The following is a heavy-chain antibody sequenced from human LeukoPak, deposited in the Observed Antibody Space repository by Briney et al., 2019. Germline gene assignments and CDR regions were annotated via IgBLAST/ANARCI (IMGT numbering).Heavy chain of an antibody. CDR1: GGSISSSSYY. D-gene: IGHD1-26*01. V-gene: IGHV4-39*01. CDR3: ARSASKVGAKHFDY. CDR2: VYYSGST. J-gene: IGHJ4*02. Sequence: SETLSLTCTVSGGSISSSSYYWGWIRQPPGKGLEWIGSVYYSGSTYYNPSPKSRVTISVDTSKNQFSLKLSSVTAADTAVYYCARSASKVGAKHFDYWGQGTLVTVSS.